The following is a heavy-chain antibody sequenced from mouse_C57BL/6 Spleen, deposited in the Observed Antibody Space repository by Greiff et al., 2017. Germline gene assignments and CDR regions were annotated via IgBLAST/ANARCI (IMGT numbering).Heavy chain of an antibody. CDR1: GYAFSSSW. CDR3: ASTVVATDYAVDY. D-gene: IGHD1-1*01. CDR2: IYPGDGDT. J-gene: IGHJ4*01. V-gene: IGHV1-82*01. Sequence: VKLVESGPELVKPGASVKISCKASGYAFSSSWMNWVKQRPGKGLEWIGRIYPGDGDTNYNGKFKGKATLTADKSSSTAYMQLSSLTSEDSAVYFCASTVVATDYAVDYWGQGTSVTASS.